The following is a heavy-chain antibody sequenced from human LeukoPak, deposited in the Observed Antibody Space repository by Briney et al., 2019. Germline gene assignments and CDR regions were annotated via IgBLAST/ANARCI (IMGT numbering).Heavy chain of an antibody. Sequence: PGGPLRLSCAASGFTVSSNYMSWVRQAPGKGLEWVSVIYSCGSTYYADSVKGRFTISRDNSKNTLYLQMNSLRAEDTAVYYCATNTDSTSCYVYYYYYMDVWGKGTTVTVSS. CDR2: IYSCGST. V-gene: IGHV3-66*01. CDR3: ATNTDSTSCYVYYYYYMDV. J-gene: IGHJ6*03. D-gene: IGHD2-2*01. CDR1: GFTVSSNY.